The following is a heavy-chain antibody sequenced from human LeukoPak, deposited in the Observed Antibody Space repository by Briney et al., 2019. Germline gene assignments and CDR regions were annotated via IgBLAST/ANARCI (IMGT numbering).Heavy chain of an antibody. Sequence: PGGSLRLSCAASGLTFDDYAMHWVRQAPGKGLEWVSGISWNSGSIGYADSVKGRFTISRDNAKNSLYLQMNSLRAEHTALYYCAKDSHIRYFDWLLSPLDYWGQGTLVTVSS. V-gene: IGHV3-9*01. J-gene: IGHJ4*02. CDR3: AKDSHIRYFDWLLSPLDY. CDR1: GLTFDDYA. D-gene: IGHD3-9*01. CDR2: ISWNSGSI.